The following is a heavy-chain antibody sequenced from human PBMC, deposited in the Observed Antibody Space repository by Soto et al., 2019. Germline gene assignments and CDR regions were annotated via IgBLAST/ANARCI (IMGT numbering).Heavy chain of an antibody. CDR3: AIGLAAAAAPGYAFDI. Sequence: GESLKISCKGSGYSFTSYWIGWVRQMPGKGLEWMGIIYPGDSDTRYSPSFQGQVTISADKSISTAYLQWSSLKASDTAMYYCAIGLAAAAAPGYAFDIWGQGTMVTVSS. J-gene: IGHJ3*02. D-gene: IGHD6-13*01. CDR2: IYPGDSDT. V-gene: IGHV5-51*01. CDR1: GYSFTSYW.